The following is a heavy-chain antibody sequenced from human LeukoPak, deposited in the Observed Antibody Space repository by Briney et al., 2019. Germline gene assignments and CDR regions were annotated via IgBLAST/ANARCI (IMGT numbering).Heavy chain of an antibody. CDR2: IYYSGST. J-gene: IGHJ4*02. Sequence: SETLSLTCTVSGGSISSYYWSWIRQPPGKGLEWIGYIYYSGSTNYNPSLKSRVAISVKTSKNQFSLKLRSVTAADTAVYYCARVTGYTIEDYFDYWGQGTLVTVSS. CDR1: GGSISSYY. V-gene: IGHV4-59*01. D-gene: IGHD3-9*01. CDR3: ARVTGYTIEDYFDY.